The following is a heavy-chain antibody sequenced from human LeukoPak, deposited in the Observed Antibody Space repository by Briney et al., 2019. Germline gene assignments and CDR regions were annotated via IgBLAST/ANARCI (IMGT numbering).Heavy chain of an antibody. CDR1: SGSFSGYY. Sequence: PSETLSLTCAVYSGSFSGYYWSWMRQPPGKGLEWIGEINHSGSTNYNPSLKSRVTISVDTSKNQFSLKLSSVTAADTAVYYCARGYSSSWYSSWYYYYYMDVWGKGTTVTVSS. V-gene: IGHV4-34*01. D-gene: IGHD6-13*01. CDR2: INHSGST. CDR3: ARGYSSSWYSSWYYYYYMDV. J-gene: IGHJ6*03.